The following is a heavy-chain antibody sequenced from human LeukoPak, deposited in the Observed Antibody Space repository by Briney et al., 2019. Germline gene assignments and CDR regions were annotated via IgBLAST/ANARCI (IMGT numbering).Heavy chain of an antibody. CDR3: ASGYDY. Sequence: SETPSHTCTVSGGFISGSHYYWAWIRQPPGKGLEWIGMINYSGNRYYNPSLWSRATISVDTSTNQFSLNLNSVTAADTAVYYCASGYDYWGQGTLVAVSS. J-gene: IGHJ4*02. D-gene: IGHD3-22*01. V-gene: IGHV4-39*01. CDR1: GGFISGSHYY. CDR2: INYSGNR.